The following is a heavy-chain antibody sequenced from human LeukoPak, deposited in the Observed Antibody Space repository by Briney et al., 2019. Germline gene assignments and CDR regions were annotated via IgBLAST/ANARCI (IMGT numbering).Heavy chain of an antibody. V-gene: IGHV3-74*01. CDR3: VREQQLGLIDY. J-gene: IGHJ4*02. CDR1: GFTFSSYW. CDR2: INSDGSST. Sequence: GGSLRLSCAASGFTFSSYWMHWVHQAPGKGLVWVSRINSDGSSTSYADSVKGRFTISRDNAKNTLYLQMNSLRAEDTAVYYCVREQQLGLIDYWGQGTLVTVSS. D-gene: IGHD6-13*01.